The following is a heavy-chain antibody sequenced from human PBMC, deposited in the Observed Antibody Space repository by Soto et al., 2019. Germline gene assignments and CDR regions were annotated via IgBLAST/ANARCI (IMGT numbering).Heavy chain of an antibody. J-gene: IGHJ4*02. V-gene: IGHV3-11*04. CDR3: LRGNTGYGNFDS. CDR1: GFTFSDYY. CDR2: ISSSGSTI. D-gene: IGHD5-12*01. Sequence: GGSLRLSCAASGFTFSDYYMSWIRQAPGKGLEWVSYISSSGSTIYYAGSVKGRFTISRDNAKNTLYLQMNSLGAEDTAIYYCLRGNTGYGNFDSWGQGTLVTVSS.